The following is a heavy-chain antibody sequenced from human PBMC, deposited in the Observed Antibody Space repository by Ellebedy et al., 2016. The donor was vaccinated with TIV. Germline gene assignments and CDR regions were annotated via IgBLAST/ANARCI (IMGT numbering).Heavy chain of an antibody. V-gene: IGHV2-5*01. CDR3: ARKLYGDYAYYFDY. J-gene: IGHJ4*02. CDR2: IYWNDDK. Sequence: SGPTLVKPTQTLTLTCTFSGFSLSTRGVGVGWIRQPPGKALEWLALIYWNDDKRYSPSLKSRLTITKDTSKNQVVLTMTNMDPVDTATYYCARKLYGDYAYYFDYWGQGTLVTVSS. D-gene: IGHD4-17*01. CDR1: GFSLSTRGVG.